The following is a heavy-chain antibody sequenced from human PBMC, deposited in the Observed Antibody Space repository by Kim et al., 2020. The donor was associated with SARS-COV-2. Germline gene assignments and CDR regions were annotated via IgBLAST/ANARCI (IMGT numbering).Heavy chain of an antibody. D-gene: IGHD3-22*01. J-gene: IGHJ4*02. V-gene: IGHV1-69*02. Sequence: QGRVTITADKSTSTAYMELSSLRSEDTAVYYCAKNRRNYYDSSGYSPFDYWGQGTLVTVSS. CDR3: AKNRRNYYDSSGYSPFDY.